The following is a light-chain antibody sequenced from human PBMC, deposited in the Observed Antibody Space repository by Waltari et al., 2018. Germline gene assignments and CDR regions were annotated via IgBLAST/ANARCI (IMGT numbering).Light chain of an antibody. V-gene: IGLV2-23*02. CDR2: AVS. J-gene: IGLJ2*01. CDR1: SSDVGNYKR. Sequence: QSALTQPASVSGSPGQSITISCTGTSSDVGNYKRVSWYQQHPGKAPKLMIYAVSKPPSAVSDRFSGSKSVDMASLTISGLQPEDEAEYFCSSYAGSSKGVFGGGTKVTVL. CDR3: SSYAGSSKGV.